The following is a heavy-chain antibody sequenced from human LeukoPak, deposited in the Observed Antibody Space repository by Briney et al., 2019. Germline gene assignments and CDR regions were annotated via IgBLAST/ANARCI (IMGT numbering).Heavy chain of an antibody. Sequence: GGSLRLSCAVSGFTFNNYAMHWVRQAPGRGLEWVAVASYDGHNNYYADSVKGRFTISRDNSKNTLYLQMNSLRAEDTAVYYCARDTYTSGWYAGWNYWGQGTLVTVSS. D-gene: IGHD6-19*01. V-gene: IGHV3-30*04. CDR3: ARDTYTSGWYAGWNY. J-gene: IGHJ4*02. CDR2: ASYDGHNN. CDR1: GFTFNNYA.